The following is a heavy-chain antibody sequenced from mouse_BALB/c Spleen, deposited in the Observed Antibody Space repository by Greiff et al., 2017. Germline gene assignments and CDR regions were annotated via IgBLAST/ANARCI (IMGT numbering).Heavy chain of an antibody. J-gene: IGHJ3*01. V-gene: IGHV3-6*02. CDR3: ARGDYGNYGFAY. CDR1: GYSITSGYY. Sequence: ESGPGLVKPSQSLSLTCSVTGYSITSGYYWNWIRQFPGNKLEWMGYISYDGSNNYNPSLKNRISITRDTSKNQFFLKLNSVTTEDTATYYCARGDYGNYGFAYWGQGTLVTVSA. CDR2: ISYDGSN. D-gene: IGHD2-1*01.